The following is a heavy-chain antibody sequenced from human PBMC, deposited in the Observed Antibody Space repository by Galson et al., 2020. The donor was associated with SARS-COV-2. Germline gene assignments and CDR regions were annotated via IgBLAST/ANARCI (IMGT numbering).Heavy chain of an antibody. CDR3: VRAHWGYSYGSSYYSGMDV. CDR1: GGTFSSYA. CDR2: IIPIFGTA. Sequence: SVKVSCKASGGTFSSYAISWVRQAPGQGLEWMGGIIPIFGTANYAQKFQGRVTITADESTSTAYMELSSLRSEDTAVYYCVRAHWGYSYGSSYYSGMDVWGQETTVTVSS. D-gene: IGHD5-18*01. J-gene: IGHJ6*02. V-gene: IGHV1-69*13.